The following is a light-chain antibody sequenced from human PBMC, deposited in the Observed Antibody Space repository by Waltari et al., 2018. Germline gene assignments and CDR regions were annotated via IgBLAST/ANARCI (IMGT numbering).Light chain of an antibody. J-gene: IGLJ3*02. CDR2: VNSDGSH. CDR1: SGHSSNV. V-gene: IGLV4-69*01. Sequence: QLVVTQSPSASAPLGASVKLTCTLSSGHSSNVIAWLQQRPEKGPRYLMKVNSDGSHSKGDEIPDRFSCSSSGAGRYLTISSLQSDDEADYYCETGGHGTWVFGGGTKLTVL. CDR3: ETGGHGTWV.